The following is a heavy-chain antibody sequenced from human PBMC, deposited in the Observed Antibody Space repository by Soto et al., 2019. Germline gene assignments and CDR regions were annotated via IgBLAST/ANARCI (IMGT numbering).Heavy chain of an antibody. D-gene: IGHD2-8*02. J-gene: IGHJ6*02. V-gene: IGHV5-10-1*01. CDR3: ARRTGVSRYGMDV. CDR2: IDPNDSYT. Sequence: PGESLKISCKGSGYIFTNFWIHWVRQMPGKGLEWMGRIDPNDSYTSYSPSFQGHVTVSTDKSINTAYLQWSSLEASDTAMYYCARRTGVSRYGMDVWGQGTTVTVSS. CDR1: GYIFTNFW.